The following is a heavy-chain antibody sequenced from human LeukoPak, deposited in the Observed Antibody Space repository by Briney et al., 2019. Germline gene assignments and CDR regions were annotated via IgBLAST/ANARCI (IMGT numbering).Heavy chain of an antibody. CDR2: INYNGGST. V-gene: IGHV3-64D*06. J-gene: IGHJ4*02. CDR1: GFTFSNFA. Sequence: GGSLRLSCSASGFTFSNFAIHWVRQAPGKGLEYISAINYNGGSTYYADSVRGRFNIARDNSKNTVYLQMSSLRPEDTAVYYCAKAPGRQWLVGGLDYWGQGTLVTVSS. CDR3: AKAPGRQWLVGGLDY. D-gene: IGHD6-19*01.